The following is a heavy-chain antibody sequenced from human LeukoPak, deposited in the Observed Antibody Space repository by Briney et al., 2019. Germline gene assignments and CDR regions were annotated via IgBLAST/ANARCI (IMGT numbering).Heavy chain of an antibody. J-gene: IGHJ5*02. CDR1: GYSFTSYW. CDR2: IYPGDSDT. CDR3: ARSYDILTGYTDNWFDP. V-gene: IGHV5-51*01. D-gene: IGHD3-9*01. Sequence: GESLKISCKGSGYSFTSYWIGWVRQMPGKGLEWMGIIYPGDSDTRHSPSFQGQVTISADKSISTAYLQWSSLKASDTAMYYCARSYDILTGYTDNWFDPWGQGTLVTVSS.